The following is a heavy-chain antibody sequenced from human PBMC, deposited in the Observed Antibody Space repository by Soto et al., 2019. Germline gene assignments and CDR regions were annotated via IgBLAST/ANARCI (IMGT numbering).Heavy chain of an antibody. CDR3: ARDGSYYCRRKYVMDF. CDR1: GGSVSSGTYY. V-gene: IGHV4-61*01. Sequence: VTCTVSGGSVSSGTYYWSWIRQPPGKGLEWIGYIYSTGSTNYNPSLKSRVTISVDTSKNQCSLELSSVTATDTAVYSCARDGSYYCRRKYVMDFWGQGSSVTVAS. J-gene: IGHJ6*02. CDR2: IYSTGST. D-gene: IGHD2-15*01.